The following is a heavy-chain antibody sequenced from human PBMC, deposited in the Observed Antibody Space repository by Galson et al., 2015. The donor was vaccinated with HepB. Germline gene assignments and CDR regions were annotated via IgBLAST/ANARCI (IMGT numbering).Heavy chain of an antibody. V-gene: IGHV3-30-3*01. D-gene: IGHD2-21*02. CDR3: ARDRRGYCGGDCYPTHFDY. J-gene: IGHJ4*02. CDR2: ISYDGSNK. Sequence: QAPGKGLEWVAVISYDGSNKYYADSVKGRFTISRDNSKNTLYLQMNSLRAEDTAVYYCARDRRGYCGGDCYPTHFDYWGQGTLVTVSS.